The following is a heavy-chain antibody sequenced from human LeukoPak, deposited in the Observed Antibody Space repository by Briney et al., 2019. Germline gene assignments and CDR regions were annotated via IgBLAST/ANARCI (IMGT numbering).Heavy chain of an antibody. D-gene: IGHD6-19*01. Sequence: GRSLRLSCAASGFTFSSYGMHWVRQAPSKGLEWVAVIWYGGSNKYYADSVKGRFTISRDNSKNTLYLQMNSLRAEDTAVYYCARDVHSSGWEFDYWGQGTLVTVSS. J-gene: IGHJ4*02. CDR2: IWYGGSNK. CDR3: ARDVHSSGWEFDY. CDR1: GFTFSSYG. V-gene: IGHV3-33*01.